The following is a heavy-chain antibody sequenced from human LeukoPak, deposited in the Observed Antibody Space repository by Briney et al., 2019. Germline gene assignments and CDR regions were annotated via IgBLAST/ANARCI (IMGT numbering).Heavy chain of an antibody. CDR3: ARVTGYMIEDYFDY. V-gene: IGHV4-59*01. J-gene: IGHJ4*02. CDR2: IYYSGSP. Sequence: SETLSLTCTVSGGSISSYYWSWIRQPPGEGLEWIGYIYYSGSPNYKPSLKSRVTISVETSKNQFSLKLRSVTAADTAVYYCARVTGYMIEDYFDYWGQGTLVTVSS. D-gene: IGHD3-22*01. CDR1: GGSISSYY.